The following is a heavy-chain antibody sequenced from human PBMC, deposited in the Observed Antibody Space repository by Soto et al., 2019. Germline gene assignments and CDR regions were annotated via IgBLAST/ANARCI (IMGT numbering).Heavy chain of an antibody. Sequence: QVQLEESGGGVVQPGRSLRLSCAASGFIFNSHGMHWVRQAPGKGLEWVAVIWYDGSNKYYAESVKGRFTISRDNSKNTLYLQMNSLTAEDTAVYYGARGAGEIDYWGQGTRVTVSS. CDR3: ARGAGEIDY. CDR2: IWYDGSNK. CDR1: GFIFNSHG. V-gene: IGHV3-33*01. D-gene: IGHD6-19*01. J-gene: IGHJ4*02.